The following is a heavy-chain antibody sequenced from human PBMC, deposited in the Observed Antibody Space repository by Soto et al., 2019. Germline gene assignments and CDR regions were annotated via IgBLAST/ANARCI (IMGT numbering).Heavy chain of an antibody. D-gene: IGHD5-18*01. CDR2: IYYSGST. V-gene: IGHV4-39*01. CDR3: ASVRGYSYFYFDY. Sequence: QLQLQESGPGLVKPSETLSLTCTVSGGSISSSSYYWGWIRQPPGKGLEWIGSIYYSGSTYYNPSLKSRVTISVDTSKNQFSLKLSSVTAADTAVYYCASVRGYSYFYFDYWGQGTLVTVSS. J-gene: IGHJ4*02. CDR1: GGSISSSSYY.